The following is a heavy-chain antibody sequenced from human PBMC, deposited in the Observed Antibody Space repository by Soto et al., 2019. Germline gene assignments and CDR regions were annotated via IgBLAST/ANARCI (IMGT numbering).Heavy chain of an antibody. CDR3: ARDAVAARSPYYYYGMDV. CDR2: IYYSGST. Sequence: SETLSLTCTVSGGSISSYYLSWIRQPPGKGLEWIGYIYYSGSTNYNPSLKSRVTISVDTSKNQFSLKLGSVTAADTAVYYCARDAVAARSPYYYYGMDVWGQGTTVTVSS. D-gene: IGHD6-6*01. J-gene: IGHJ6*02. CDR1: GGSISSYY. V-gene: IGHV4-59*01.